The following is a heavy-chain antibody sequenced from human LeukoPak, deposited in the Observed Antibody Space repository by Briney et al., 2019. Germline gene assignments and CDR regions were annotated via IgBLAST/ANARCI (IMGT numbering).Heavy chain of an antibody. J-gene: IGHJ6*02. Sequence: TGGSLRLSCAASGFTFSSYAMSWVRQAPGKGLEWVSAISGSGGSTYYADSVKGRFTISRDNSKNTLYLQMNSLRAEDTAVYYCAKLTGTPGGYYYYGMDVWGQGTTVTVSS. CDR3: AKLTGTPGGYYYYGMDV. CDR2: ISGSGGST. CDR1: GFTFSSYA. V-gene: IGHV3-23*01. D-gene: IGHD1-20*01.